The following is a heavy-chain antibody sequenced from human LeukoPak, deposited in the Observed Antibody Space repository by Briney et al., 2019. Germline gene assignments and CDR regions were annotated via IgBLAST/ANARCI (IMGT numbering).Heavy chain of an antibody. CDR3: AKGPGSGSYHNWFGS. J-gene: IGHJ5*01. CDR1: EFTFNSYA. CDR2: ISGSGGST. Sequence: GGSLRLSCAVSEFTFNSYAMSWVRQAPGKGLEWVSAISGSGGSTYYADSVRGRFTISRDNSKNTLYLQMNSLRAEDTAIYYCAKGPGSGSYHNWFGSWGQGTLVTVSS. V-gene: IGHV3-23*01. D-gene: IGHD3-10*01.